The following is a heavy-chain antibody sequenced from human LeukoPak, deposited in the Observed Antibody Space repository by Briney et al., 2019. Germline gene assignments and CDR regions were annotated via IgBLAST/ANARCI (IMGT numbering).Heavy chain of an antibody. CDR2: IYYSGST. J-gene: IGHJ4*02. CDR1: GGSISSGGYS. D-gene: IGHD2-2*01. CDR3: AREIVVVPEHGPFDY. V-gene: IGHV4-31*03. Sequence: SETLSLTCTVSGGSISSGGYSWRWLRQHPGKGLEWIGYIYYSGSTYYNPALKSRVTISVDTSKNQFSLKLSSVTAADTAVYYCAREIVVVPEHGPFDYWGQGTLVTGSS.